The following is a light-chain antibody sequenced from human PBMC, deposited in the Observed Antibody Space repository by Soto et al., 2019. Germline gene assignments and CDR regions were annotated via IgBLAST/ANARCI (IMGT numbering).Light chain of an antibody. J-gene: IGLJ2*01. CDR2: EDD. Sequence: QSVLTQPASVSGSLGQSITISCTGTSSDVGSYNLVSWYQQHPGKAPKLMIYEDDKRPLGVSNRFSGSKSGKTASLTISGLQAEDEADYYCCSYAGSYTFVKFDGGTKLTVL. CDR3: CSYAGSYTFVK. V-gene: IGLV2-23*02. CDR1: SSDVGSYNL.